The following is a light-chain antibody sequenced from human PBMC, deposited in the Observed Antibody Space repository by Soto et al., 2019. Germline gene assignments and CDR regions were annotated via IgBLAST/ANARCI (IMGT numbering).Light chain of an antibody. CDR2: EVS. Sequence: QSALTQPASVSGSPGQSIIISCTGTSSDVGTYNYVSWYQQYPGKAPKLIIYEVSNRPSGISYRFSGSKSGNTASLTISGLQPEDEADYYCSSDTTISTLAGVFGGGTKLTVL. V-gene: IGLV2-14*01. J-gene: IGLJ2*01. CDR1: SSDVGTYNY. CDR3: SSDTTISTLAGV.